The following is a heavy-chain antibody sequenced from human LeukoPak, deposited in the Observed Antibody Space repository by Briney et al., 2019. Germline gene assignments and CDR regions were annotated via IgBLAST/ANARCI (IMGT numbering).Heavy chain of an antibody. CDR3: AKDALGLTPRVMDY. Sequence: PGGSLRLSCAASGFSFSSYAMNWVRQAPGKGQEWVSAISGSGGSTYYADSVKGRFTISRDNSKNTLYLQMNSLRAEDTAVYYCAKDALGLTPRVMDYWGQGTLVTVSS. CDR1: GFSFSSYA. D-gene: IGHD5/OR15-5a*01. V-gene: IGHV3-23*01. CDR2: ISGSGGST. J-gene: IGHJ4*02.